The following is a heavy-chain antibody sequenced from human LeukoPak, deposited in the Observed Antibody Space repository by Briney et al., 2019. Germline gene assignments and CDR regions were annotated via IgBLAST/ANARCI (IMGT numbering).Heavy chain of an antibody. CDR1: GFTFSSYA. Sequence: GGSLRLSCAASGFTFSSYAMTWVRQAPGKGLEWVSSISGSGGSTQYAASVQGRFTISRDNSKNTLYLQMNSLRAEDTAVYYCAKDPNGDYIGTFDIWGQGTMVTVSS. J-gene: IGHJ3*02. D-gene: IGHD4-17*01. V-gene: IGHV3-23*01. CDR3: AKDPNGDYIGTFDI. CDR2: ISGSGGST.